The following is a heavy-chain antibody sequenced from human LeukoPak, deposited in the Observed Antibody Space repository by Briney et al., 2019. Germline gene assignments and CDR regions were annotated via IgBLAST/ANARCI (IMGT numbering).Heavy chain of an antibody. V-gene: IGHV3-23*01. CDR3: AKRGSSSWTQFDY. Sequence: PGGSLRLSCAASGFTFNDYAINWVRQAPGKGLEWFSVISGGTGGSTYYADSVKGRFTISRDNSKNKLYLQMNSLRAEDTAVYYCAKRGSSSWTQFDYWGQGTLVTVSS. D-gene: IGHD6-13*01. CDR1: GFTFNDYA. J-gene: IGHJ4*02. CDR2: ISGGTGGST.